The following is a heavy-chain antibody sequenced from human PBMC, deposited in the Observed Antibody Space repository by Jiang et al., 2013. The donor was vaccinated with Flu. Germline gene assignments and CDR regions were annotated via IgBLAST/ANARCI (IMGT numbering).Heavy chain of an antibody. J-gene: IGHJ6*02. CDR2: TYYRSKWYN. V-gene: IGHV6-1*01. CDR3: AREYIVATMERIYYYYGMDV. Sequence: QTLSLTCAISGDSVSSNSAAWNWIRQSPSRGLEWLGRTYYRSKWYNDYAVSVKSRITINPDTSKNQFSLQLNSVTPEDTAVHYCAREYIVATMERIYYYYGMDVWGQGTTVTVSS. D-gene: IGHD5-12*01. CDR1: GDSVSSNSAA.